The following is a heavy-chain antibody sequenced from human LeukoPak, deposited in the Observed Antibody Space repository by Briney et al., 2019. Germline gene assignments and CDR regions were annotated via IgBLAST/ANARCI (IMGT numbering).Heavy chain of an antibody. CDR1: GGSFSGYY. CDR2: INNSGST. J-gene: IGHJ4*02. D-gene: IGHD3-10*01. V-gene: IGHV4-34*01. Sequence: SETLCLTCAVYGGSFSGYYWSWVRQPPGKGLEWIGEINNSGSTNYNPSLKSRVTISVDTSKNQFSLKLSSVTAADTAVYYCAIGRRFYYGSGSCFDYWGQGTLVTVSS. CDR3: AIGRRFYYGSGSCFDY.